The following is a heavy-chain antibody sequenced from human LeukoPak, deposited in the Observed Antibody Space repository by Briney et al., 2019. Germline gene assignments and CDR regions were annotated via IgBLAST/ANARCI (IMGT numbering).Heavy chain of an antibody. CDR3: ARELLRGAFYAY. Sequence: GGSLRLSCIVSGFTFSDYWMSWVRQAPGKGLEWVANIKQDGSEKYYVDSVKGRFTISRDNSKNSLYPQMNSLRAEDTAVYYCARELLRGAFYAYWGQGTLVTVSS. V-gene: IGHV3-7*04. CDR1: GFTFSDYW. J-gene: IGHJ4*02. D-gene: IGHD3-10*01. CDR2: IKQDGSEK.